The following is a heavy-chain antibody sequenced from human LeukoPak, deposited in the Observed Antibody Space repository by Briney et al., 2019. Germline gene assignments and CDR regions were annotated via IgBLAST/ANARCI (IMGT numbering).Heavy chain of an antibody. V-gene: IGHV3-30*02. D-gene: IGHD1-26*01. CDR3: AKEGGSGSYFAFDI. J-gene: IGHJ3*02. CDR1: GFTFNSYG. Sequence: PRGSLTLSCAASGFTFNSYGMHWVRQAQGQGLEWEAFIRYDGSKSYFADSVKGRFALSRDKSRNTLYLQMSSLRPEDTAVYFCAKEGGSGSYFAFDIWGQGTIVTVSS. CDR2: IRYDGSKS.